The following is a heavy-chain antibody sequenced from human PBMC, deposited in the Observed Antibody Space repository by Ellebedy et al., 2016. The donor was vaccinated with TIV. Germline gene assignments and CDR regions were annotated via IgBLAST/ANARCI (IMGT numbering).Heavy chain of an antibody. Sequence: GESLKISCAASGLTFSSYAMSWVRQAPGKGLEWVSAISGSGGSTYYADSVKGRFTISRDNSNNTLYLQMNSLRAEDTAVYYCAKDGPRDSSGYYFRFDYWGQGTLVTVSS. J-gene: IGHJ4*02. CDR2: ISGSGGST. CDR1: GLTFSSYA. V-gene: IGHV3-23*01. D-gene: IGHD3-22*01. CDR3: AKDGPRDSSGYYFRFDY.